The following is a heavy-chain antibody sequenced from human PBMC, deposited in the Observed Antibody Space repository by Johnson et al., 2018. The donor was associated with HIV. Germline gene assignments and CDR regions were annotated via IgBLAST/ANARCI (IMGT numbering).Heavy chain of an antibody. V-gene: IGHV3-13*01. J-gene: IGHJ3*02. CDR2: IGKVSDT. CDR3: ARESRYGPNLRAFDI. Sequence: MLLVESGGGLVQPGGSLRVSCAASGFTVSSNYMSWVRQAPGKGLEWVSVIGKVSDTYYSDSVKGRFSMSRENVKNSLYLQMNNLRAGDTAVYFCARESRYGPNLRAFDIWGQGTTVTVSS. CDR1: GFTVSSNY. D-gene: IGHD5-24*01.